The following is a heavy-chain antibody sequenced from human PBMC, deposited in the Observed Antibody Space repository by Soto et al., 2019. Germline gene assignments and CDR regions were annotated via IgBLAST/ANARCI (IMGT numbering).Heavy chain of an antibody. CDR2: ISSSSSYI. J-gene: IGHJ5*02. V-gene: IGHV3-21*01. CDR1: GFTFSSHS. D-gene: IGHD1-26*01. CDR3: ARDRTIGSYSSNWFDP. Sequence: EVQLVESGGGLVKPGGSLRLSFAASGFTFSSHSMNWVRQAPGKGLEWVSSISSSSSYIYYADSVKGRFTISRDNAKNSLYLQMNSLRAEDTAVYYCARDRTIGSYSSNWFDPWGQGTLVTVSS.